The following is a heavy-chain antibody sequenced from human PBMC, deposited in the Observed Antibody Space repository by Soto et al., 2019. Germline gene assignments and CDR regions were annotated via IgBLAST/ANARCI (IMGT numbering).Heavy chain of an antibody. J-gene: IGHJ5*02. CDR3: ERVGFSEWA. CDR1: GCSVSSGSSD. Sequence: VQLQESGPGLVKPSETLSLTCTVCGCSVSSGSSDWSWIRQPPGKGLEWIGYLYYSGSTNYNPAIKSRVTLSGDTSKKQFSLKLSSVTAEDTAVYYCERVGFSEWAWGQGTLVTVSS. V-gene: IGHV4-61*01. D-gene: IGHD3-3*01. CDR2: LYYSGST.